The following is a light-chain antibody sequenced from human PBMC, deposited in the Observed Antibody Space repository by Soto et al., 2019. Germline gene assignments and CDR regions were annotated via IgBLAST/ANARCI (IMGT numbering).Light chain of an antibody. CDR3: CSYAGNNIMI. V-gene: IGLV2-23*01. CDR1: SSAIGHYNL. J-gene: IGLJ2*01. CDR2: EGS. Sequence: QSVLTQPASVSGSPGQSITISCTGTSSAIGHYNLVSWYQQHPGKAPKLMISEGSKRPSGVSTRFSGSKSGNTASLTISGLQSDDEADYFCCSYAGNNIMIFGGGTKLTVL.